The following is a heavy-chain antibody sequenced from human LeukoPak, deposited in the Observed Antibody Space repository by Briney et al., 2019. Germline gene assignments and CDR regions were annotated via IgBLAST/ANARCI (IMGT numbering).Heavy chain of an antibody. J-gene: IGHJ3*02. D-gene: IGHD3-22*01. CDR3: ARAPYYYDSSGYLNAFDI. CDR1: GGSISSGGYY. V-gene: IGHV4-31*03. Sequence: SETLSLTCTVSGGSISSGGYYWSWIRQHPGKGLEWIGYIYYSGSTYYNPSLKSRVTISVDTSKNQFSLKLSSVTAADTAVYYCARAPYYYDSSGYLNAFDIWGQGTMVTVSS. CDR2: IYYSGST.